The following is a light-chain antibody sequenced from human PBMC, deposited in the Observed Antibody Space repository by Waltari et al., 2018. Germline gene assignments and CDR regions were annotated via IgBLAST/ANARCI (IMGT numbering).Light chain of an antibody. CDR1: RLAFKN. CDR2: DDT. J-gene: IGLJ3*02. V-gene: IGLV3-21*02. CDR3: QVWDHDSDRGV. Sequence: YVLTQPPSVSVAPGQTATITCGGSRLAFKNVHWYQRKPGLAPVLVVYDDTDRLSVIPERFSGSKSGNTATLTISRVEVGDEGDYYCQVWDHDSDRGVFGGGTNLTVL.